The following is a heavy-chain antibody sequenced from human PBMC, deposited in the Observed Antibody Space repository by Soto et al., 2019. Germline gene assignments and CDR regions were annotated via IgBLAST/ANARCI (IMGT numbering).Heavy chain of an antibody. CDR3: ARDADSSGYYYYFDH. CDR1: GGSFSGYY. D-gene: IGHD3-22*01. V-gene: IGHV4-34*01. CDR2: INHSGST. J-gene: IGHJ4*02. Sequence: SETLSLTCAVYGGSFSGYYWSWIRQPPGKGMEWIGEINHSGSTNYSPSLKSRVTISVDTSKNQFSLKLSSVTAADTALYYCARDADSSGYYYYFDHWGQGTLVTVSS.